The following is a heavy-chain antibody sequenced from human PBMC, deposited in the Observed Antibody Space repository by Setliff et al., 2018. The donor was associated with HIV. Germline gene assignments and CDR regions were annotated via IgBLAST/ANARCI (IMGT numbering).Heavy chain of an antibody. Sequence: PSETLSLTCTVSGDSFSSNSNHWGWIRQPPGKGLEWIGNIKYGGTTYYNPSLKSRVSISIDTSKSHFSLRLPSVTTADTAVYFCARLDYSNYYYYYIDVWGEGTTVTVSS. V-gene: IGHV4-39*02. CDR3: ARLDYSNYYYYYIDV. J-gene: IGHJ6*03. CDR2: IKYGGTT. D-gene: IGHD4-4*01. CDR1: GDSFSSNSNH.